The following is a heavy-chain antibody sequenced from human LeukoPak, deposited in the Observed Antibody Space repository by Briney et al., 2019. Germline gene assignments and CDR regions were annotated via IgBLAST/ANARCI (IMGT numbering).Heavy chain of an antibody. CDR2: ISSSSSYI. CDR1: GFTFSSYS. CDR3: AREVGVVGATCDY. J-gene: IGHJ4*02. Sequence: GGSLRLPCAVSGFTFSSYSMNWVRQAPGKGLEWVSSISSSSSYIYYADSVKGRFTISRDNAENSLFLQMNSLRAEDTAVYYCAREVGVVGATCDYWGQGTLVTVSS. D-gene: IGHD1-26*01. V-gene: IGHV3-21*01.